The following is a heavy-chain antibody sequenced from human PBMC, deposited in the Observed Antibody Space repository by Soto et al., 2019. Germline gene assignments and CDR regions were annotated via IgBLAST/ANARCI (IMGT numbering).Heavy chain of an antibody. CDR1: GFTFSSYG. D-gene: IGHD2-8*01. Sequence: GGSLRLSCAASGFTFSSYGMHWVRQAPGKGLEWVAVIWYGGSNKYYADSVKGRFTISRDNSKNTLYLQMNSLRAEDTAVYYCARDPIVLMVYAISGFDYWGQGTLVTVSS. V-gene: IGHV3-33*01. J-gene: IGHJ4*02. CDR2: IWYGGSNK. CDR3: ARDPIVLMVYAISGFDY.